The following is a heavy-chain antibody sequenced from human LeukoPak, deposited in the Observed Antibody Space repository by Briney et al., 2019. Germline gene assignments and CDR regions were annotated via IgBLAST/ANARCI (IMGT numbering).Heavy chain of an antibody. CDR1: GFTFSSYA. V-gene: IGHV3-23*01. J-gene: IGHJ4*02. CDR3: AKDYSSGWYEDY. D-gene: IGHD6-19*01. CDR2: ISGSGGST. Sequence: GGSLRLSCAASGFTFSSYAMSWVRQAPGKGLEWVSAISGSGGSTYYADSVKGRFTISRDNSKNTLCLQMNSLRAEDTAVYYCAKDYSSGWYEDYWGQGTLVTVSS.